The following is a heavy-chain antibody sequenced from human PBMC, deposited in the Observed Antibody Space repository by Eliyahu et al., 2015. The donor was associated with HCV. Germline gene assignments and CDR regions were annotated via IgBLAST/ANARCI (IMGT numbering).Heavy chain of an antibody. J-gene: IGHJ1*01. CDR1: GFXFXXFS. V-gene: IGHV3-21*01. Sequence: EVQLVESGGGLVKPGGSLRLSCAASGFXFXXFSMNWVRQAXGKGLEWXSSISSSSSYIYYADSVKGRFTISRDNAKNSLYLQMNSLRAEDTAVYYCARDPGVYSSGSAEYFQHWGQGTLVTVSS. CDR3: ARDPGVYSSGSAEYFQH. D-gene: IGHD6-19*01. CDR2: ISSSSSYI.